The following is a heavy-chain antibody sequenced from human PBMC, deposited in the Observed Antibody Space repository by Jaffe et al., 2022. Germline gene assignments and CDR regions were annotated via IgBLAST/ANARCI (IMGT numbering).Heavy chain of an antibody. CDR1: GGSISSYY. V-gene: IGHV4-59*01. CDR2: IYYSGST. J-gene: IGHJ3*02. D-gene: IGHD3-10*01. CDR3: ARVGLTMVQERAFDI. Sequence: QVQLQESGPGLVKPSETLSLTCTVSGGSISSYYWSWIRQPPGKGLEWIGYIYYSGSTNYNPSLKSRVTISVDTSKNQFSLKLSSVTAADTAVYYCARVGLTMVQERAFDIWGQGTMVTVSS.